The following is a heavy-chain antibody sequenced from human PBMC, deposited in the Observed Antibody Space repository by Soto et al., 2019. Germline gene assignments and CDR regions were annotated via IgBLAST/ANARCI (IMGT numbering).Heavy chain of an antibody. CDR3: ARGRAYYDILTGYYNPYYFGY. CDR1: GYTLTELS. CDR2: FDPEDGET. J-gene: IGHJ4*02. Sequence: ASVKVSCKVSGYTLTELSMHWVRQAPGKGLEWMGGFDPEDGETIYAQKFQGRVTMTRNTSISTAYMELSSLRSEDTAVYYCARGRAYYDILTGYYNPYYFGYWGQGTLVTVSS. V-gene: IGHV1-24*01. D-gene: IGHD3-9*01.